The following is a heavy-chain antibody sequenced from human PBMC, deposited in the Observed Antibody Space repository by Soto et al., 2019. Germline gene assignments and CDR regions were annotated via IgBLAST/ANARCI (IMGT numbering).Heavy chain of an antibody. CDR3: ARVGYCSGGSCSDD. D-gene: IGHD2-15*01. CDR1: GGSFSGYY. CDR2: INHSGST. J-gene: IGHJ4*02. Sequence: PSETLSLTCAVYGGSFSGYYWSWTRQPPGKGLEWIGEINHSGSTNYNPSLKSRVTISVDTSKNQFSLKLSSVTAADTAVYYCARVGYCSGGSCSDDWGQGTLVTVSS. V-gene: IGHV4-34*01.